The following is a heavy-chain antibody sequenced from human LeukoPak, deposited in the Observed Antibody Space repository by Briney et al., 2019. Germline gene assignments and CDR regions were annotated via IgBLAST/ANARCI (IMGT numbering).Heavy chain of an antibody. D-gene: IGHD6-19*01. CDR1: GYTFTSYD. CDR3: ARRGSSGWYNWFDP. V-gene: IGHV1-8*01. CDR2: MNPNSGNT. J-gene: IGHJ5*02. Sequence: ASVKVSCKASGYTFTSYDINWVRQATGQGLEWMGWMNPNSGNTGYAQNFQGRVTMTRNTSINTAYTELSSLRSEDTAVYYCARRGSSGWYNWFDPWGQGTLVTVSS.